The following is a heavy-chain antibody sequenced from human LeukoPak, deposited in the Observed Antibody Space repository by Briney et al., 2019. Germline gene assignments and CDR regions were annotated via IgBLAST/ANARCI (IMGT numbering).Heavy chain of an antibody. V-gene: IGHV3-23*01. CDR1: GFIFSSDA. J-gene: IGHJ6*02. Sequence: PGGSLRLSCIASGFIFSSDALNWVRQAPGKGLEWVSAIRFSNDNTHYADSVKGRFIVSRDNSKNTLYLQMNSLRAEDTAVYYCAREQLTVPQIAVAGTYGMDVWGQGTTVTVSS. CDR2: IRFSNDNT. D-gene: IGHD6-19*01. CDR3: AREQLTVPQIAVAGTYGMDV.